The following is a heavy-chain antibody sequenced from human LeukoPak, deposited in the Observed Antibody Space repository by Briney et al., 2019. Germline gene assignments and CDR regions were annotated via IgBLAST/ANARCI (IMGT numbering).Heavy chain of an antibody. CDR2: IRYDGSNK. V-gene: IGHV3-30*02. CDR1: GFTFSSYG. Sequence: GGSLRLSCAASGFTFSSYGMHWVRQAPGKGLEWVAFIRYDGSNKYYADSVKGRFTISRDNAKNSLYLQMNSLRAEDTAVYYCARDWGYSYGSDAFDIWGQGTMVTVSS. CDR3: ARDWGYSYGSDAFDI. J-gene: IGHJ3*02. D-gene: IGHD5-18*01.